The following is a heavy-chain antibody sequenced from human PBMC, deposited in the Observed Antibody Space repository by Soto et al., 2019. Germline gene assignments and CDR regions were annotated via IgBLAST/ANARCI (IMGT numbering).Heavy chain of an antibody. CDR3: ARHRSTVSLLDY. D-gene: IGHD2-2*01. J-gene: IGHJ4*02. CDR1: GGSISPYY. Sequence: QVQLQESGPGLVKPSETLSLTCTVSGGSISPYYWSWIRHPPGKGLEWIGYIYSFGSTNYNASLGSRVSMSVDTSKNQVSLKLTSVTAADTAVYFCARHRSTVSLLDYWGLGTLVTVSS. CDR2: IYSFGST. V-gene: IGHV4-59*08.